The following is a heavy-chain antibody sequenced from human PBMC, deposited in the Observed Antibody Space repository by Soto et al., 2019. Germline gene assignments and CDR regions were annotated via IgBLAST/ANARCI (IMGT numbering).Heavy chain of an antibody. J-gene: IGHJ4*02. CDR2: ISYDGSNK. Sequence: GGSLRLSCAAAGFTFSSYAMHWVRQAPGKGLEWVAVISYDGSNKYYADSVKGRFTISRDNSKNTLYLQMNSLRAEDTAVYYCASGQTKSIAARLIGYWGQGTLVTVSS. V-gene: IGHV3-30-3*01. CDR1: GFTFSSYA. D-gene: IGHD6-6*01. CDR3: ASGQTKSIAARLIGY.